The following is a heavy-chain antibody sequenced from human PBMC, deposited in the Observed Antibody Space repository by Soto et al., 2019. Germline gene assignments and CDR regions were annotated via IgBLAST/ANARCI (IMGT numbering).Heavy chain of an antibody. CDR3: AFGDSPGPLDQ. J-gene: IGHJ4*02. CDR2: IYNGGIT. Sequence: QLQESGPGLVKPSETLSLTCSVSGGSVTSYYWNWIRQSPGKGLEWIGNIYNGGITDYNPSLKSRVSISVDRSKNQVSLRLISVTAADTALYYCAFGDSPGPLDQWGQGTLVTVSS. V-gene: IGHV4-59*02. D-gene: IGHD2-21*01. CDR1: GGSVTSYY.